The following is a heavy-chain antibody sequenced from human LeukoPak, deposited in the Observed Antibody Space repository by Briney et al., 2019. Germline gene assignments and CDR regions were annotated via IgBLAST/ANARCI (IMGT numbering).Heavy chain of an antibody. CDR3: AKSIRYTLFPELSLDY. CDR1: GFTFSSYA. CDR2: ISGSGGST. V-gene: IGHV3-23*01. D-gene: IGHD2-21*01. J-gene: IGHJ4*02. Sequence: PGGSLRLSCAASGFTFSSYAMSWVRQAPGKGLEWVSAISGSGGSTYYADSVKGRFTIYRDNAKNSLYLQMNSLRAEDTALYYCAKSIRYTLFPELSLDYWGQGTLVTVSS.